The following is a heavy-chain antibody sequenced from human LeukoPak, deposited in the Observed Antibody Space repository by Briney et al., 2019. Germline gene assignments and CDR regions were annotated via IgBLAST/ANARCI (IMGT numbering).Heavy chain of an antibody. CDR1: GFTFSSYA. Sequence: LSGGSLRLSCAASGFTFSSYAKSWVRQAPGKGLEWVSAISGSGGSTYYADSVKGRFTISRDNSKNTLYLQMNSLRAEDTAVYYCAKDGDRCSSTSCYATYYFDYWGQGTLVTVSS. D-gene: IGHD2-2*01. CDR3: AKDGDRCSSTSCYATYYFDY. J-gene: IGHJ4*02. CDR2: ISGSGGST. V-gene: IGHV3-23*01.